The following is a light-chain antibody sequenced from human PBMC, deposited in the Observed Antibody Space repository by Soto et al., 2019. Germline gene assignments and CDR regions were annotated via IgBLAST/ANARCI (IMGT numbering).Light chain of an antibody. J-gene: IGKJ3*01. CDR1: QSISSY. V-gene: IGKV1-39*01. CDR3: PQSYSTLT. Sequence: DLQMTQSPSSLSASVGDRVTITCRASQSISSYLNWYQQKPGKAPKLLIYAASSLQSGVPSRFSGSGSGTDSTLAISRLQPEDVATYYCPQSYSTLTFGPGTKVDIK. CDR2: AAS.